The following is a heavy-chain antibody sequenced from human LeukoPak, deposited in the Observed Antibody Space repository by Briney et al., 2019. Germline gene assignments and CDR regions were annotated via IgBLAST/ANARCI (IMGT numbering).Heavy chain of an antibody. CDR1: GFTFSSYA. D-gene: IGHD3-22*01. V-gene: IGHV3-23*01. CDR3: ANLMIVVVDFDY. Sequence: GGSLRLSCAASGFTFSSYAMSWVRQAPGKGLEWVSAISGSGGSTYYADSVKGRFTISRDNSKNTLYLQMNSLRAEDTAVYYCANLMIVVVDFDYWGQGTLVTVSS. J-gene: IGHJ4*02. CDR2: ISGSGGST.